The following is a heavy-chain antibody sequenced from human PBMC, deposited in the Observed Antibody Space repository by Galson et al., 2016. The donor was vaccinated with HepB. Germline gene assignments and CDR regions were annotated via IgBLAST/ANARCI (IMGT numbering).Heavy chain of an antibody. CDR3: AKEWGTSGSSYQSYFDY. CDR1: GFTFSSYG. V-gene: IGHV3-30*18. Sequence: SLRLSCAASGFTFSSYGMHWVRQAPGKGLEWVAVVSYDGGIKYYADSVKGRFTISGDNSENTLSLQMNSLRPEDTAVYSCAKEWGTSGSSYQSYFDYWGQGTLVTVSS. J-gene: IGHJ4*02. CDR2: VSYDGGIK. D-gene: IGHD3-10*01.